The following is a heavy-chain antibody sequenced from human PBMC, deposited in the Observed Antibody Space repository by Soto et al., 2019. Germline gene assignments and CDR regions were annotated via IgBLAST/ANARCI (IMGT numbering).Heavy chain of an antibody. CDR2: INPFDGSA. Sequence: QVQLVQSGAEVKKPGAAVKVSCKASGSTFTNNYMHWLRQAPGQGLEWMGIINPFDGSAGYAQKFQGCVTLNMVTFSSTFYIDQSRQSSDYPAVYFCAPYGWEGARAYDYCGQGTLVTVSS. CDR3: APYGWEGARAYDY. CDR1: GSTFTNNY. J-gene: IGHJ4*02. V-gene: IGHV1-46*03. D-gene: IGHD3-10*01.